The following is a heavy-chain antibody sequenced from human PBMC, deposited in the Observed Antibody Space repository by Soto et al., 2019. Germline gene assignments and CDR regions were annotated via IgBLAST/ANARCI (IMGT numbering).Heavy chain of an antibody. CDR2: ISNNGGNT. Sequence: GGSLRLSCAASGFTFSSYGMHWVRQAPGKGLEWVATISNNGGNTYYADSVKGRFTISRDNSKNTLYLQMSSLRVEDTAVYYCAKDRLAGNFDYWGQGTQVTVSS. CDR1: GFTFSSYG. J-gene: IGHJ4*02. CDR3: AKDRLAGNFDY. V-gene: IGHV3-23*01.